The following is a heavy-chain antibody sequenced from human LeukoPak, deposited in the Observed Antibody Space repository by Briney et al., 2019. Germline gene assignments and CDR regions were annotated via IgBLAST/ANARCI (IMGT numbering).Heavy chain of an antibody. D-gene: IGHD1-26*01. CDR2: TKQDGSEK. V-gene: IGHV3-7*01. J-gene: IGHJ3*02. CDR1: GFTFSSYW. Sequence: PGGSLRLSCAASGFTFSSYWMSWVSQAPGKGLEWVANTKQDGSEKDYVDSVKGRFTISRDNAKNSLYLQMNSLRAEDTAVYYCARPYSGSAKGTFDIWGQGTMVTVSS. CDR3: ARPYSGSAKGTFDI.